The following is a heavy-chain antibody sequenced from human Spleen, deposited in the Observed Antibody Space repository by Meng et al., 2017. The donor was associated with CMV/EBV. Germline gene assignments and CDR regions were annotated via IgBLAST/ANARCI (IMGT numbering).Heavy chain of an antibody. CDR3: ARSGGIAASGWFDP. J-gene: IGHJ5*02. Sequence: VQLQQAGPGLVKPSPTLSLTCAISGDSVSSNSAAWNWIRQSPSRGLGWLGRTYYRSKWYNDYAVSVKSRITINPDTSKNQFSLQLNSVTPEDTAVYYCARSGGIAASGWFDPWGQGTLVTVSS. D-gene: IGHD6-13*01. V-gene: IGHV6-1*01. CDR1: GDSVSSNSAA. CDR2: TYYRSKWYN.